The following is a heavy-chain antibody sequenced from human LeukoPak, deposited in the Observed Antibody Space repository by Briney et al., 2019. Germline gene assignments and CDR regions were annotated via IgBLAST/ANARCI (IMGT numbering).Heavy chain of an antibody. CDR1: GFTFSSYS. CDR2: ISSSSSYI. V-gene: IGHV3-21*01. D-gene: IGHD6-13*01. J-gene: IGHJ6*03. Sequence: PGGSLRLSCAASGFTFSSYSMNWVRQAPGKGLEWVSSISSSSSYIYYADSVKGRFTISRDNAKNSLYLQMNSLRAEDTAVYYCARVAAAAPGGYYYYYMDVWGKGTTVTVSS. CDR3: ARVAAAAPGGYYYYYMDV.